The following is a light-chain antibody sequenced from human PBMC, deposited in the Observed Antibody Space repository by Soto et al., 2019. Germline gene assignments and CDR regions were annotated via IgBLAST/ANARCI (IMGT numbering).Light chain of an antibody. CDR3: QQYNNWPPST. CDR1: QRLATN. J-gene: IGKJ5*01. Sequence: EAVLTQSPATLSVCPGERATLSCMASQRLATNLAWYQQRPGQAPRLLIYGASKGAIGLPARFSGSGSGTEFTLTITSLQSEDFAVYYCQQYNNWPPSTFGQGTRLEI. V-gene: IGKV3-15*01. CDR2: GAS.